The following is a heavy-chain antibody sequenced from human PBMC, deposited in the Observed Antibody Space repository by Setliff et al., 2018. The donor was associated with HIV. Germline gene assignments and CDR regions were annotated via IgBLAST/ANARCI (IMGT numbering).Heavy chain of an antibody. J-gene: IGHJ4*02. Sequence: ASVKVSCKASGYTFSSYGVNWVRQAPGQGLEWMGRLSGDNGNTKYAQKFQGGVIMTTDTSTSTAYMELRSLRSDDTAVYYCVRGSISGMYYFDYWGLGTLVTVSS. CDR3: VRGSISGMYYFDY. CDR1: GYTFSSYG. CDR2: LSGDNGNT. D-gene: IGHD5-12*01. V-gene: IGHV1-18*01.